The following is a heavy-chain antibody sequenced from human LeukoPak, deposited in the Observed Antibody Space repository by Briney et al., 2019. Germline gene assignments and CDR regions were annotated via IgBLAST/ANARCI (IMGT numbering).Heavy chain of an antibody. J-gene: IGHJ4*02. CDR3: ARQSRGIAVAGLDY. CDR2: IYYSGST. Sequence: PSETLSLTCTVSGGSISSYYWSWIRQPSGKGLEWIGYIYYSGSTNYNPSLKSRVTISVDTSKNQFSLKLTSVTAADTAVYYCARQSRGIAVAGLDYWGQGTLVTVSS. V-gene: IGHV4-59*08. D-gene: IGHD6-19*01. CDR1: GGSISSYY.